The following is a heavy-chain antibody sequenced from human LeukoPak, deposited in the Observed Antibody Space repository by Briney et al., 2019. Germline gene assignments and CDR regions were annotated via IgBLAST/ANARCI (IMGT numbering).Heavy chain of an antibody. CDR3: ARVSPMFRGLYSWNVFDL. V-gene: IGHV1-69*10. CDR1: GGTFSSYA. D-gene: IGHD3-10*01. Sequence: GASVKVSCKASGGTFSSYAISWVRQAPGQGLEWMGGIIPIFGIANYAQKFQGRVTFSRDTSSTTAYMELNSLRFEDMAVYYCARVSPMFRGLYSWNVFDLWGQGTMVTVSS. CDR2: IIPIFGIA. J-gene: IGHJ3*01.